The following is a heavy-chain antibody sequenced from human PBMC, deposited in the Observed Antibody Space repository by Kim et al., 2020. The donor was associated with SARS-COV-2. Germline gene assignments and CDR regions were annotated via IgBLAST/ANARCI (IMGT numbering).Heavy chain of an antibody. Sequence: SQTLSLTCAISGDSVSSNSAAWNWIRQSPSRGLEWLGRTYYRSKWYNDYAVSVKSRITINPDTSKNQFSLQLNSVTPEDTAVYYCARGPTLITMIVVVITTIVWFDYWGQGTLVTVSS. CDR2: TYYRSKWYN. CDR3: ARGPTLITMIVVVITTIVWFDY. V-gene: IGHV6-1*01. CDR1: GDSVSSNSAA. J-gene: IGHJ4*02. D-gene: IGHD3-22*01.